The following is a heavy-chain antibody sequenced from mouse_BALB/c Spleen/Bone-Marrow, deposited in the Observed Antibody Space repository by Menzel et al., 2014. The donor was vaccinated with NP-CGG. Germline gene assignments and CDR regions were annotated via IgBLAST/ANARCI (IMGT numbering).Heavy chain of an antibody. J-gene: IGHJ4*01. V-gene: IGHV14-3*02. Sequence: EVKLMESGAELVKPGASVKLSCTASGFNIKDTYMHWVKQRPEQGLEWIGRIDPASGNTKYDPKFQGKATITADTSSNTAYLQLSSLTSEDTAVYYCARYYYAMDYWGQGTSVTVSS. CDR3: ARYYYAMDY. CDR2: IDPASGNT. CDR1: GFNIKDTY.